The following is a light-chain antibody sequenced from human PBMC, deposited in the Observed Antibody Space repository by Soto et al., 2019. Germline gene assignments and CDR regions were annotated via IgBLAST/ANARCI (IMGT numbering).Light chain of an antibody. CDR3: HQYENLPLT. Sequence: DIQMTQSPSSLSASVGDRVTFTCQAGQGGKKYVNWYQQKPWKAPKLLVYDASTLEVGVPARFSGSGSGTHFTFTIASLQPEDFATYFCHQYENLPLTVSGGTKV. V-gene: IGKV1-33*01. CDR1: QGGKKY. CDR2: DAS. J-gene: IGKJ4*01.